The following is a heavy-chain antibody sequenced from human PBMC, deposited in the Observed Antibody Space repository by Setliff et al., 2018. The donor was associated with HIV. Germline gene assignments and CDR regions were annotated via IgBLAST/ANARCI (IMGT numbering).Heavy chain of an antibody. CDR3: VRGIYDSSGFWYPHGDS. V-gene: IGHV1-8*01. J-gene: IGHJ5*01. CDR1: GYTFTSYD. CDR2: INPYSWNT. D-gene: IGHD3-22*01. Sequence: ASVKVSCKASGYTFTSYDINWVRQATGHGLEWMGWINPYSWNTGYAQKFQGRVTMNRETSTSTAYLELSNLRAEDTAVYYCVRGIYDSSGFWYPHGDSWGQGTLVTVSS.